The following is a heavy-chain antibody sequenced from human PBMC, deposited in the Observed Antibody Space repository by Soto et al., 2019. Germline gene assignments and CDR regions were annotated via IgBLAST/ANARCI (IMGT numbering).Heavy chain of an antibody. CDR2: TYYRSKWYN. J-gene: IGHJ6*02. CDR3: ARIRVGYCSSTSCYATYGMDV. D-gene: IGHD2-2*03. V-gene: IGHV6-1*01. CDR1: GDSISSNSAA. Sequence: SQTLSLTCAISGDSISSNSAAWNWIRQSQSKGLEWLGRTYYRSKWYNDYAVSVKSRITINPDTSKNQFSLQLNSVTPEDTAVYYCARIRVGYCSSTSCYATYGMDVWGQGTTVTVSS.